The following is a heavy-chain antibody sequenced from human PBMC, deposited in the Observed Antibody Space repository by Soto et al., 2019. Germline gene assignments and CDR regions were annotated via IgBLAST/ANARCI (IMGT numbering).Heavy chain of an antibody. D-gene: IGHD2-21*01. CDR1: GYAFSTYL. V-gene: IGHV1-46*01. J-gene: IGHJ4*02. Sequence: QVQLVQSAAEVRRPGASVKVSCRTSGYAFSTYLMHWVRQAPGQGLECMGILNPTAGRTSYSQKFQGRVTMTSDASTRTAYLEFAGLRADYTAVYYCARALWGGLTVVAPAYWGQGTLVTVSS. CDR3: ARALWGGLTVVAPAY. CDR2: LNPTAGRT.